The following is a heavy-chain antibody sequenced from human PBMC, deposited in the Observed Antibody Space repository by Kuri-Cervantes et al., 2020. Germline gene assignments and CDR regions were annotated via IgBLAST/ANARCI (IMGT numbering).Heavy chain of an antibody. CDR3: AREQALRFLEWLLPTDYLHTTYYGMDV. Sequence: GGSLRLSCAASGFTFSSYSMNWVRQAPGKGLEWVSSISSSSSYIYYADSVKGRFTISRDNSKNTLYPQMNSLRAEDTAVYYCAREQALRFLEWLLPTDYLHTTYYGMDVWGQGTTVTVSS. D-gene: IGHD3-3*01. J-gene: IGHJ6*02. CDR1: GFTFSSYS. CDR2: ISSSSSYI. V-gene: IGHV3-21*01.